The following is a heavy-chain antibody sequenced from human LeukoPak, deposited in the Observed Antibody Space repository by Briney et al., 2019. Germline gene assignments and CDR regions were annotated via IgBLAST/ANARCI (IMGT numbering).Heavy chain of an antibody. CDR1: GFSFSTQE. J-gene: IGHJ4*02. V-gene: IGHV3-48*03. Sequence: GGSLRLSCATSGFSFSTQEMTWVRQAPGKRLEWVSYISSNSRTIYYADSVKGRFTISRDNTRNSVFLQLSSLRVEDTGFYYCARGSYTGFDLYFDYWGQGTLVTVSS. CDR2: ISSNSRTI. CDR3: ARGSYTGFDLYFDY. D-gene: IGHD5-12*01.